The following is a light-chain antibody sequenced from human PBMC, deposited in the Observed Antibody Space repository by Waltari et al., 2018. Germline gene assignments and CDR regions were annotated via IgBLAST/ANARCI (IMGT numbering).Light chain of an antibody. CDR3: QVWDANTDPGV. Sequence: SYVLTQPPSVSVAPGKTASITCGGNNIESKSVHWYQQKPGQAPILVISYDSDRTLGVPGRFSGSNSGNTATLTSSRVEAGDEADYYCQVWDANTDPGVFGTGTEVTVL. CDR1: NIESKS. CDR2: YDS. J-gene: IGLJ1*01. V-gene: IGLV3-21*04.